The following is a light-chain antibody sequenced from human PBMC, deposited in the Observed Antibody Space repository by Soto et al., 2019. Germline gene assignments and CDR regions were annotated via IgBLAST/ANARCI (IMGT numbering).Light chain of an antibody. CDR1: QDVSQW. Sequence: DIHMTPSPSTLSASVGDRITLTCRASQDVSQWLAWYQHKPGKAPKLLIYKASTLESGVSLRFSGRGSGTEFTLTIPNRQPDDFATYYCQRYSSDLYTFGQGTKVDIK. CDR3: QRYSSDLYT. CDR2: KAS. J-gene: IGKJ2*01. V-gene: IGKV1-5*03.